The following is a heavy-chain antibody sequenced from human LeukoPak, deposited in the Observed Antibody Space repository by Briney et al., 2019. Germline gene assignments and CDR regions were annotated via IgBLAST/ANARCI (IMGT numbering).Heavy chain of an antibody. V-gene: IGHV1-69*04. CDR3: AREWSYGDYVAFDI. CDR2: IIPILGIA. Sequence: SVKVSCKASGGTFSSYAISWVRQAPGQGLEWMGRIIPILGIANYAQKFQGRVTITADKSTSTAYMELGSLRSEDTAVYYCAREWSYGDYVAFDIWGQGTMVTVSS. D-gene: IGHD4-17*01. CDR1: GGTFSSYA. J-gene: IGHJ3*02.